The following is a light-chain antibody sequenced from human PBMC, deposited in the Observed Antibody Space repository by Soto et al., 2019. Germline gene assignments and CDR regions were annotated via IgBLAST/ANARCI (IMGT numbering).Light chain of an antibody. J-gene: IGKJ1*01. CDR2: SAS. V-gene: IGKV3-15*01. CDR3: QQYNNWPRT. Sequence: EMVMTQSPATLSVSPGDRATLSCRASQSVSSNLAWYQQKPGQAPRLLIFSASTRATGIPARFSGSGSGTEFTLTISSLQSEDFAVYYCQQYNNWPRTFGQGTKVDIK. CDR1: QSVSSN.